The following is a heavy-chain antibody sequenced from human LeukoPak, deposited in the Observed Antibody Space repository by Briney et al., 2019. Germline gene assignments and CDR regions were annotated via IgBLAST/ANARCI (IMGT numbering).Heavy chain of an antibody. D-gene: IGHD3-10*01. V-gene: IGHV3-7*01. CDR1: GFTFTTYW. Sequence: GGSLRLSCAASGFTFTTYWMGWVRQAPGKGLEWVTNIKQDGTEKYYVDSVKGRFTISRDNAKNSLYLQMNSLRVEDTAVYYCATLAKYFYGSETYYFFEHWGQGTPVTASS. J-gene: IGHJ4*02. CDR2: IKQDGTEK. CDR3: ATLAKYFYGSETYYFFEH.